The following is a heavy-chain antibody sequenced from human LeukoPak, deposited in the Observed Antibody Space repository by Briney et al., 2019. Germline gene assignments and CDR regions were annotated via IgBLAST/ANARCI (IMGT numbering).Heavy chain of an antibody. V-gene: IGHV3-23*01. J-gene: IGHJ4*02. CDR2: ISGNGDST. Sequence: QPGGSLRLSCAGSGFTFGAYAMHWVRQAPGKGLEWVSLISGNGDSTYYADSVKGRFTISRDNSKSTLSLQMNSLRAEDTAVYYCTKDSSVPFGITDWGQGTLVTVSS. CDR3: TKDSSVPFGITD. D-gene: IGHD5/OR15-5a*01. CDR1: GFTFGAYA.